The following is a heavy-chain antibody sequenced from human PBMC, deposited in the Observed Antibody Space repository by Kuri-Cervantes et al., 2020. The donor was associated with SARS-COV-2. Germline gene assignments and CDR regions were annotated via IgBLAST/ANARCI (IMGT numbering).Heavy chain of an antibody. CDR2: ISAGGDTV. Sequence: GESLKISCAASGFSFSGYAMSWVRQAPGKGLERVSAISAGGDTVLYADSVRGRFTISRDNFKIPLSLQMNSLRAEDTAVHYCARLLARILSYHHSLVVYYFGYWGQGPLVTVSS. V-gene: IGHV3-23*01. D-gene: IGHD2-2*01. J-gene: IGHJ4*02. CDR3: ARLLARILSYHHSLVVYYFGY. CDR1: GFSFSGYA.